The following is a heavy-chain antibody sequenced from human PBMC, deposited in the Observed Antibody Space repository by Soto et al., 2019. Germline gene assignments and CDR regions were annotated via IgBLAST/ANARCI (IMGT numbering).Heavy chain of an antibody. CDR1: GFTFSNVA. CDR3: TTEIRAAAGTGWFDP. D-gene: IGHD6-13*01. CDR2: IKKITDGGTT. J-gene: IGHJ5*02. Sequence: PGGSLRLSCTASGFTFSNVAMSWVRQAAGKGLEWVGSIKKITDGGTTDYAAPVKGSFTISRDDSKNTLYLQMNSLETEDTAVYYCTTEIRAAAGTGWFDPWGQGTLVTVSS. V-gene: IGHV3-15*07.